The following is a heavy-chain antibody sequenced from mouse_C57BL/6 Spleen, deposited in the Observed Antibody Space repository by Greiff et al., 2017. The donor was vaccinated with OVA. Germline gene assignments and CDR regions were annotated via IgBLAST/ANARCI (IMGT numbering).Heavy chain of an antibody. Sequence: QVQLQQPGAELVKPGASVKLSCKASGYTFTSYWMQWVKQRPGQGLEWIGEIDPSDSYTNYNQKFKGKATLTVDTSSSTAYMQLSSLTSEDSAVYYCARGYYGSSYPFAYWGKGTLVTVSA. D-gene: IGHD1-1*01. V-gene: IGHV1-50*01. CDR3: ARGYYGSSYPFAY. CDR1: GYTFTSYW. CDR2: IDPSDSYT. J-gene: IGHJ3*01.